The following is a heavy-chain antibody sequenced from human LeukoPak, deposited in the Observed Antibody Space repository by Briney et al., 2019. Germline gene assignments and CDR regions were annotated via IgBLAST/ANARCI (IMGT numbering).Heavy chain of an antibody. CDR2: IYYSGST. CDR1: GGSVSASNFY. J-gene: IGHJ4*02. Sequence: SETLSLTCTVSGGSVSASNFYWSWIRQPPGKGLEWIGYIYYSGSTKYNPSLKSRVTISVDKSKNQFSLKLTSLTAADTAVYYFAEPAGSGFWYHFDLWGQGTLVTVSS. V-gene: IGHV4-61*05. CDR3: AEPAGSGFWYHFDL. D-gene: IGHD6-13*01.